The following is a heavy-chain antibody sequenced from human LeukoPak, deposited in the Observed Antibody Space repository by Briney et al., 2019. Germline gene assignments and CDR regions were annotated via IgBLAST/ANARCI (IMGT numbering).Heavy chain of an antibody. CDR1: GFSFSTYW. D-gene: IGHD1-26*01. CDR3: AKGPWYRAYFDL. CDR2: IKEDGSQK. Sequence: GGSLRLSCAPSGFSFSTYWMSWVRQAPGKGLEWVANIKEDGSQKYYVDSVKGRFTISRDNAKNSLYLQMNSLRAEDTALYYCAKGPWYRAYFDLWGRGTLVTVSS. J-gene: IGHJ2*01. V-gene: IGHV3-7*03.